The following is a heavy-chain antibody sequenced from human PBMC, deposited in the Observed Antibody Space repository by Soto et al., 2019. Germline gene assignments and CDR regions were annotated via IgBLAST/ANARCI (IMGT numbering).Heavy chain of an antibody. CDR3: AKDHDYDTSGYPSINWCVDL. V-gene: IGHV3-23*01. CDR2: ISGSGGST. J-gene: IGHJ2*01. Sequence: EVQLLESGGGLVQPGGSLRLSCAASGFTFSSYAMSWVRQAPGKGLEWVSAISGSGGSTHYADSVKGRFTISRDNSKNTLYLQMNSLRAEDTAVYYCAKDHDYDTSGYPSINWCVDLWRRGTLVTVSS. CDR1: GFTFSSYA. D-gene: IGHD3-22*01.